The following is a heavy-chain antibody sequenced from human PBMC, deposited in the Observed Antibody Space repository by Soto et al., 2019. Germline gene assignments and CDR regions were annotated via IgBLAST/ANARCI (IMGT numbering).Heavy chain of an antibody. V-gene: IGHV5-10-1*03. J-gene: IGHJ6*02. CDR3: ARRYCSGGSCYWEGGMDV. Sequence: EVQLVQSGAEVKKPGESLRISCKGSGYSFTSYWISWVRQMPGKGLEWMGRIDPSDSYTNYSPSFQGHVTISADKSISTAYLQWSSLKASDTAMYYCARRYCSGGSCYWEGGMDVWGQGTTVTVSS. CDR1: GYSFTSYW. CDR2: IDPSDSYT. D-gene: IGHD2-15*01.